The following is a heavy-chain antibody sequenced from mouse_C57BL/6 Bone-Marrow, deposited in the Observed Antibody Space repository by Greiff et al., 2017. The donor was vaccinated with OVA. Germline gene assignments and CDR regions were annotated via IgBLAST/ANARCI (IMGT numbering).Heavy chain of an antibody. CDR3: ARTGKRPYWYFDV. V-gene: IGHV5-4*01. J-gene: IGHJ1*03. CDR2: ISDGGSYT. CDR1: GFTFSSYA. Sequence: EVQGVESGGGLVKPGGSLKLSCAASGFTFSSYAMSWVRQTPEKRLEWVATISDGGSYTYYPDNVKGRFTISRDNAKNNLYLQMSHLKSEDTAMYYCARTGKRPYWYFDVWGTGTTVTVSS.